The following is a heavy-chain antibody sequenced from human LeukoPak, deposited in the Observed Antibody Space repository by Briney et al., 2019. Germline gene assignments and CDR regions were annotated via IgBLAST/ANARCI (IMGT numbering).Heavy chain of an antibody. CDR1: GYSFTSFW. V-gene: IGHV5-51*01. D-gene: IGHD2-21*02. CDR2: IYPGDSDV. J-gene: IGHJ3*02. CDR3: ARHLAYCGGDCHFVHAFDI. Sequence: GESLKISCKGSGYSFTSFWIGWVRQMPGKGLEWMGIIYPGDSDVRYSPSFQGQVTISADKSITTAYLQWSSLKASDTAMYYCARHLAYCGGDCHFVHAFDIWGQGTTVTVSS.